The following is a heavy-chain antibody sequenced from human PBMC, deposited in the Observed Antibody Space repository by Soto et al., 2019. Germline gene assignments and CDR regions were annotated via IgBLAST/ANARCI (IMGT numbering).Heavy chain of an antibody. Sequence: SETLSLTCTVSGGSISSYYWSWIRQPPGKGLEWIGYIYYSGSTNYNPSLKSRVTISVDTSKNQFSLKLSSVTAADTAVYYCARNWQAYSSGWSTDFNNWFDPWGQGTLVTVS. CDR1: GGSISSYY. CDR2: IYYSGST. V-gene: IGHV4-59*08. D-gene: IGHD6-19*01. J-gene: IGHJ5*02. CDR3: ARNWQAYSSGWSTDFNNWFDP.